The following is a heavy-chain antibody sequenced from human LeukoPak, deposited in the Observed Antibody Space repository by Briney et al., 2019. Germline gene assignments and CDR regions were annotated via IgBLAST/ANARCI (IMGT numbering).Heavy chain of an antibody. J-gene: IGHJ3*02. CDR2: IHSSGHT. V-gene: IGHV4-59*12. CDR3: ARSSAGSGHDAFDI. Sequence: SETLSLTCSVSGDSISTYSWSWIRQSPGTGLEWIGYIHSSGHTDYNPSLKGRVTKSVDTSQNHFSLKLTSVTAADTAVYYCARSSAGSGHDAFDIWGQGTMVTVSS. D-gene: IGHD3-10*01. CDR1: GDSISTYS.